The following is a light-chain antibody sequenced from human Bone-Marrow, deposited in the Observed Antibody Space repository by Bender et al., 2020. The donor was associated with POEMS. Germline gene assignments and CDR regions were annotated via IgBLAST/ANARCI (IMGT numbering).Light chain of an antibody. CDR3: CSCAHDTYV. V-gene: IGLV2-23*01. CDR1: TTDVANYYL. CDR2: EGD. J-gene: IGLJ3*02. Sequence: QSALTQPASVSGSPGQSITISCTGTTTDVANYYLVSWYQQHPGKAPKLILYEGDKPPSGVSSRFSGSKSDNTASLTIAGLLDDDEADYYCCSCAHDTYVFGGGTRLTV.